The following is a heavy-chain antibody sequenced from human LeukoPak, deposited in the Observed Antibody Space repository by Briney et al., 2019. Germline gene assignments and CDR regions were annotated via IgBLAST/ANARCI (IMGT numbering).Heavy chain of an antibody. CDR1: GFTVSSNY. V-gene: IGHV3-53*01. CDR2: IYSGGST. CDR3: TGGYRLANFY. Sequence: GGSLRLSCAASGFTVSSNYMSWVRQAPGKGLEWVSVIYSGGSTYYSDSVKGRFTISRDNSKNTLYLQMNSLRAEDRGIDYCTGGYRLANFYRGTRALVTV. D-gene: IGHD5-12*01. J-gene: IGHJ4*02.